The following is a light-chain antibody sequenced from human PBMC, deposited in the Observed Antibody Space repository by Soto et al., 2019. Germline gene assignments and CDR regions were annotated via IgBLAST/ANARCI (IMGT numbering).Light chain of an antibody. CDR2: KAS. J-gene: IGKJ1*01. V-gene: IGKV1-5*03. CDR1: QSISSW. CDR3: QQYNSFSPWT. Sequence: DIQMTQSLATLSASVGDRVTITCRASQSISSWLAWYQQKPGKAPKLLIYKASSLESGVPSRFSGSGSGTEFTLTINSLQPDDFATYYCQQYNSFSPWTFGQGTKV.